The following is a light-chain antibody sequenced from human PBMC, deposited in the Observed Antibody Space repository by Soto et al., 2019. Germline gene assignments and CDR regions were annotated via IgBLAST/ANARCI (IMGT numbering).Light chain of an antibody. CDR2: GAS. J-gene: IGKJ1*01. V-gene: IGKV3-15*01. CDR3: QQYNNWPKT. Sequence: EIVLTQSPGTLSLSPGERATLSCRASQTISSNSLAWYQQKLGQAPRLLIYGASTRATGIPARFSGSGSGTEFSLTISSLQSEDFADYYCQQYNNWPKTFGQGTKVEIK. CDR1: QTISSN.